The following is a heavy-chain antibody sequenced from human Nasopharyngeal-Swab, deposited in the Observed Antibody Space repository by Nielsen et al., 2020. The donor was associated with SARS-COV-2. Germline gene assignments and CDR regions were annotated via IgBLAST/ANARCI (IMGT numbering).Heavy chain of an antibody. CDR2: ISSSGSTI. CDR3: ARDEIVGYDYVWGTY. J-gene: IGHJ4*02. CDR1: GFTFSDYY. Sequence: GESLKISCAASGFTFSDYYMSWIRQAPGKGLEWVSYISSSGSTIYYADSVKGRFTISRDNAKNSLYLQMNSLRAEDTAVYYCARDEIVGYDYVWGTYWGQGTLVTVSS. D-gene: IGHD3-16*01. V-gene: IGHV3-11*04.